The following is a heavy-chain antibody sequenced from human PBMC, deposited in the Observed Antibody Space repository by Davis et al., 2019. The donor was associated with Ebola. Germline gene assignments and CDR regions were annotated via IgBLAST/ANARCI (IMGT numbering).Heavy chain of an antibody. CDR3: AKDFRNYDY. CDR2: ISASGGNT. CDR1: GFTFSSYW. Sequence: GESLKISCVASGFTFSSYWMHWVRQAPGKGLEWVSAISASGGNTFYADSVKGRFTVSRDNSKNTLYLQMNSLRVEDTAVYYCAKDFRNYDYWGQGTLVTVSS. J-gene: IGHJ4*02. D-gene: IGHD4-11*01. V-gene: IGHV3-23*01.